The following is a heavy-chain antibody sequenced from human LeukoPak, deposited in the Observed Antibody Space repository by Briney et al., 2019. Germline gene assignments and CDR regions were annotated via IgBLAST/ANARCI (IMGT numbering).Heavy chain of an antibody. J-gene: IGHJ3*02. CDR3: ASFDIVVVPAAISAFDI. Sequence: ASVKVSCKASGGIFSSYAISWVRQAPGQGLEWMGRIIPIFGIANYAQKFQGRVTITADKSTSTVYMELSSLRSEDTAVYYCASFDIVVVPAAISAFDIWGQGTMVTVSS. V-gene: IGHV1-69*04. CDR2: IIPIFGIA. D-gene: IGHD2-2*01. CDR1: GGIFSSYA.